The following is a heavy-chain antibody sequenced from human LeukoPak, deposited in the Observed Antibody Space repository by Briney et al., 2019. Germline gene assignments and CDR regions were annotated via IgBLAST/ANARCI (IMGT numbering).Heavy chain of an antibody. CDR1: GGSISSGGYY. D-gene: IGHD5-18*01. V-gene: IGHV4-31*03. J-gene: IGHJ3*02. CDR2: IYYSGST. CDR3: AREGDGYSYAQGAFDI. Sequence: SQTLSLTCTVSGGSISSGGYYWSWIRQHPGKGLEWIGYIYYSGSTYYNPSLKSRVTISVDTSKNQFSLKLSSVTAADTAVYYCAREGDGYSYAQGAFDIWGQGTMVTVSS.